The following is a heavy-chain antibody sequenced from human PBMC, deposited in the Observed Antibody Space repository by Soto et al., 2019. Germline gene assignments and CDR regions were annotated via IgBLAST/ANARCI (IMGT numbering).Heavy chain of an antibody. D-gene: IGHD3-3*01. CDR3: ARGGVRFLEWLSSIHAFDI. J-gene: IGHJ3*02. Sequence: ASVKVSCKASGYTLTSYGISWVRQAPGQGLEWMGWISAYNGNTNYAQKLQGRVTMTTDTSTSTAYMELRSLRSDDTAVYYCARGGVRFLEWLSSIHAFDIWGQGTMVTVSS. CDR2: ISAYNGNT. V-gene: IGHV1-18*01. CDR1: GYTLTSYG.